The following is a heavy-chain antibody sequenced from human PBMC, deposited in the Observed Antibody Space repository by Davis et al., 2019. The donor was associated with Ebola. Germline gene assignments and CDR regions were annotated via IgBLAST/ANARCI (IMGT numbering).Heavy chain of an antibody. J-gene: IGHJ4*02. V-gene: IGHV3-30-3*01. CDR1: GFTFSSYA. D-gene: IGHD3-16*01. Sequence: GESLKISCAASGFTFSSYAMHWVRQAPGKGLEWVAVISYDGSNKYYADSVKGRFTISRDNSKNTLYLQMNSLRAEDTAVYYCARGDGGHSLSEGDYWGQGTLVTVSS. CDR3: ARGDGGHSLSEGDY. CDR2: ISYDGSNK.